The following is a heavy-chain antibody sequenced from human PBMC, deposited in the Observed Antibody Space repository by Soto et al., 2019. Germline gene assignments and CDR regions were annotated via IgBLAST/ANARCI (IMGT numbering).Heavy chain of an antibody. CDR3: ARISSYSYFDY. D-gene: IGHD2-15*01. Sequence: SGPTLVNPTQTLTLTCTFSGFSLSTRGMCVSWIRQPPGKALEWLARIDWDNDKYYSASLKTRLTISKDTSKNQLVLTLTNMDPVDTATYYCARISSYSYFDYWGQGVLVTAPQ. CDR2: IDWDNDK. V-gene: IGHV2-70*11. CDR1: GFSLSTRGMC. J-gene: IGHJ4*02.